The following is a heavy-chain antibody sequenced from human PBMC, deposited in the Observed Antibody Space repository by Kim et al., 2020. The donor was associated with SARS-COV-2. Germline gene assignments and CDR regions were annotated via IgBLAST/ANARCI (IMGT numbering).Heavy chain of an antibody. CDR1: GLTFSRFG. Sequence: GGSLRLSCVTSGLTFSRFGMHWVRQAPGKGLEWMALIWYDGSQIYYADSVRGRFTISRDNSKDTLYLQMNSLRVDDTAVYYCAGSSDFDPFDYWGHGTL. J-gene: IGHJ4*01. D-gene: IGHD5-12*01. V-gene: IGHV3-33*01. CDR3: AGSSDFDPFDY. CDR2: IWYDGSQI.